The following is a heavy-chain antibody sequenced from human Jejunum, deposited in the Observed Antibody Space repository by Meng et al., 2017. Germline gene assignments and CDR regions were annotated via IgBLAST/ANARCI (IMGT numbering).Heavy chain of an antibody. CDR1: GFTFSSYW. J-gene: IGHJ4*01. Sequence: GESLIISCAASGFTFSSYWMHWVRQAPGKGLVWVSRINIDGSRTVYADSVQGRFTISRDNAKNTLYLQMNSLRDEDTAVYYCALERREKMFDCWGHGTLVTVSS. V-gene: IGHV3-74*01. D-gene: IGHD1-1*01. CDR3: ALERREKMFDC. CDR2: INIDGSRT.